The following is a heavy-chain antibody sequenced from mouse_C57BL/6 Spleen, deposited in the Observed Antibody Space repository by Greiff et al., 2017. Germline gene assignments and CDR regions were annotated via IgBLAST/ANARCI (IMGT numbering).Heavy chain of an antibody. D-gene: IGHD2-10*01. CDR3: AREGAYYGNYGQYFDG. V-gene: IGHV1-52*01. J-gene: IGHJ1*03. CDR2: IDPSDSET. Sequence: QVQLQQPGAELVRPGSSVKLSCKASGYTFTSYWMHWVQQRPIQGLEWIGNIDPSDSETHYNQKFKDKATLTVDKSSSTAYMQLSSLTSEDSAVYYCAREGAYYGNYGQYFDGWGTGTTVTVSS. CDR1: GYTFTSYW.